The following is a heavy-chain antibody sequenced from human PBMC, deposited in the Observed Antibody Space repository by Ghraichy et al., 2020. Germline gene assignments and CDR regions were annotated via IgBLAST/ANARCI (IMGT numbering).Heavy chain of an antibody. Sequence: GGSLRLSCAASGFTLSDAWMSWVRQAPGKGLEWVGRIKSKSDGGTTDYAAPVKARFTILRDDSKKTLYLQMHSLKTEDTAVYYCTTPAPGHYYYYGMGVWGQGTTVTVSS. CDR1: GFTLSDAW. J-gene: IGHJ6*01. CDR3: TTPAPGHYYYYGMGV. V-gene: IGHV3-15*01. CDR2: IKSKSDGGTT. D-gene: IGHD3-10*01.